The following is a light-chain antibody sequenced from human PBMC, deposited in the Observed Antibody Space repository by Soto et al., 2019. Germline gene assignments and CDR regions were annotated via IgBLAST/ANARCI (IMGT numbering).Light chain of an antibody. CDR2: GAS. CDR3: QQYGSSPPVT. V-gene: IGKV3-20*01. J-gene: IGKJ5*01. Sequence: EIVLTQSPGTLSLSPGERPTLSCRASQSVSSSYLAWYQQKPGQPPRLLIYGASGRATGIPDRFSGSGSGTAFTLTISRLEPEDFAVYYCQQYGSSPPVTFGQGTRLEIK. CDR1: QSVSSSY.